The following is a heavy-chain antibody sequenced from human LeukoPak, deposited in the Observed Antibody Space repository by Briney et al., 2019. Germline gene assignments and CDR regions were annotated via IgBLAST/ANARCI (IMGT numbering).Heavy chain of an antibody. CDR2: MNPNSGNT. CDR3: ARTSSRIPKTPSYDSSGYYSQYYYYYMDV. D-gene: IGHD3-22*01. CDR1: GYTFTSYD. V-gene: IGHV1-8*03. J-gene: IGHJ6*03. Sequence: ASVKVSCKASGYTFTSYDINWVRQATGQGLEWMGWMNPNSGNTGYAQKFQGRVTITRNTSISTAYMELSSLRSEDTAVYYCARTSSRIPKTPSYDSSGYYSQYYYYYMDVWGKGTTVTISS.